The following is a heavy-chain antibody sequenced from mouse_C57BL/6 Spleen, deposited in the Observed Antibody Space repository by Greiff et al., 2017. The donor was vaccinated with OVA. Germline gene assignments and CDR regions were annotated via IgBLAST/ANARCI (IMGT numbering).Heavy chain of an antibody. CDR1: GYAFSSYW. CDR2: IYPGDGDT. V-gene: IGHV1-80*01. D-gene: IGHD1-1*01. Sequence: QVQLQQSGAELVKPGASVKISCKASGYAFSSYWMNWVKQRPGKGLEWMGQIYPGDGDTNYNGKFKGKATLTAYKSSSTAYMQLSSLTSEDSAVYFCANYYGSSYRFAYWGQGTLVTVSA. J-gene: IGHJ3*01. CDR3: ANYYGSSYRFAY.